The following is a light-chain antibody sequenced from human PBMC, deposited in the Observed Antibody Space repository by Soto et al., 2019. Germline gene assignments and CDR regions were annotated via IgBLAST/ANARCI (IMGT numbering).Light chain of an antibody. CDR1: SSNIGSDP. V-gene: IGLV1-44*01. Sequence: QSVLTQPPSASGTPGQRVIISCSGSSSNIGSDPVQWYQQFPGTAPKLLIYRNDQRASGVPDRFSGSKSGTSASLAISGLQSEDEAAYLCATWEDSLYGPVFGGGTKVTVL. CDR3: ATWEDSLYGPV. J-gene: IGLJ3*02. CDR2: RND.